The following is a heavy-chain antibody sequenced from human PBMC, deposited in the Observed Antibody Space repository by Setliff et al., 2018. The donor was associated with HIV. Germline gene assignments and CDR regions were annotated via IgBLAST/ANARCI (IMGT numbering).Heavy chain of an antibody. J-gene: IGHJ6*02. V-gene: IGHV4-39*07. CDR2: AGSADYGGNA. Sequence: SETLSLTCTVSGGSISNSNYFWDWIRQPPWKGLEWIGSAGSADYGGNAYYNPSLKSRVTISVETSKNQFSLKLTSVTAADTAVYYCARSYCGGGLCFRGLDLWGQGTTVTVSS. CDR1: GGSISNSNYF. D-gene: IGHD2-21*01. CDR3: ARSYCGGGLCFRGLDL.